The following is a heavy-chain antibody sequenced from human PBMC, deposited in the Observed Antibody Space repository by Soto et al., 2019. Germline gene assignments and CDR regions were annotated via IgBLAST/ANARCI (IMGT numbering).Heavy chain of an antibody. V-gene: IGHV3-30-3*01. D-gene: IGHD6-19*01. J-gene: IGHJ4*02. CDR3: ARAWIAVASSSNNDY. Sequence: QVQLVESGGGVVQPGRSLRLSCAASGFTFSSYAMHWVRQAPGKGLEWVAVISYDGSNKYYADSVKGRFTISRDNSKNTLYLQMNSLRAEDTAVYYCARAWIAVASSSNNDYWGQGTLVTVSS. CDR1: GFTFSSYA. CDR2: ISYDGSNK.